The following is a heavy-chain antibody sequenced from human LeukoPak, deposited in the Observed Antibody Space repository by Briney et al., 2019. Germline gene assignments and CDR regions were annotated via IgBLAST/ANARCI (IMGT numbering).Heavy chain of an antibody. D-gene: IGHD6-13*01. CDR3: AKGSSSWYLRPFDY. CDR1: GGSISSSNW. CDR2: IYHSGST. Sequence: SETLSLTCAVSGGSISSSNWWSWVRQPPGKGLEWIGEIYHSGSTNYNPSLKSRVTISVDKSKNQFSLKLSSVTAADTAVYYCAKGSSSWYLRPFDYWGQGTLVTVSS. V-gene: IGHV4-4*02. J-gene: IGHJ4*02.